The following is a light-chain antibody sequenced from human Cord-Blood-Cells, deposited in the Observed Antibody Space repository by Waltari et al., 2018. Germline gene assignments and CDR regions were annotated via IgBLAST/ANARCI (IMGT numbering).Light chain of an antibody. CDR3: QQSYSTPYT. J-gene: IGKJ2*01. CDR2: AAS. V-gene: IGKV1-39*01. CDR1: QRISRD. Sequence: DIQMTQSPSSLSASVGDRVTITCRASQRISRDLNWYQQKPGKAPKLLIYAASSLQSGVPSRFSGSGSGTDFTLTISRLQPEDFATYYCQQSYSTPYTFGQGTKLEIK.